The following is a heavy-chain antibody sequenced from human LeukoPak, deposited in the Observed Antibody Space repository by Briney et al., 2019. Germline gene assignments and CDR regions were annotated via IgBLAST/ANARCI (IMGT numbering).Heavy chain of an antibody. V-gene: IGHV1-8*01. CDR3: AITQLWFGGRRFDP. CDR1: GYTFTSYD. CDR2: MNPNSGNT. Sequence: ASVKVSCKASGYTFTSYDIIWVRQATGQGLEWIGWMNPNSGNTGYAQKFQGRVTMTRNTSISTPYMELSSLRSEDTAVYYCAITQLWFGGRRFDPWGQGTLVTVSS. D-gene: IGHD3-10*01. J-gene: IGHJ5*02.